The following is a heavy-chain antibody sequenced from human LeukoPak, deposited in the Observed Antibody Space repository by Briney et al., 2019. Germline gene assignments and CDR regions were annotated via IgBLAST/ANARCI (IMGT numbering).Heavy chain of an antibody. Sequence: PGGSLRLSCAASGFTFSSYSMNWVRQPPGKGLEWIGEINHSGSTNYNPSLKSRVTISVDTSKNQFSLKLSSVTAADTAVYYCAREGPMGGIAPYYFDYWGQGTLVTVSS. V-gene: IGHV4-34*01. J-gene: IGHJ4*02. CDR3: AREGPMGGIAPYYFDY. D-gene: IGHD3-16*02. CDR2: INHSGST. CDR1: GFTFSSYS.